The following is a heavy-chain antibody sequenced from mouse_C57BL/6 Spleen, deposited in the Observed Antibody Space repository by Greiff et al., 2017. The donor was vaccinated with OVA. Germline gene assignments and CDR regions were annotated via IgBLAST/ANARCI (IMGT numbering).Heavy chain of an antibody. Sequence: QVQLQQPGTELVKPGASVKLSCKASGYTFTSYWMHWVKQRPGQGLEWVGNINPSNGGTNYNEKFKSKATLTVDKSSSAAYMQLSSLTSEDSAVYYCASYYGSSFQAWFAYWGQGTLVTVSA. D-gene: IGHD1-1*01. CDR3: ASYYGSSFQAWFAY. CDR1: GYTFTSYW. CDR2: INPSNGGT. V-gene: IGHV1-53*01. J-gene: IGHJ3*01.